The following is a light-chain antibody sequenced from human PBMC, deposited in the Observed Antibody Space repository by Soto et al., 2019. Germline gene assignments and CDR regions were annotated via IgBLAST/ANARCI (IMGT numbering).Light chain of an antibody. J-gene: IGKJ4*01. CDR2: GAS. V-gene: IGKV3-20*01. Sequence: EIVLPPSPGTLYLAPGEVATLACRASQSVSGNYLAGYQQKPGQALRLLIYGASNRGSGIPDSFSGSGSGTDFTLTIGGLAPEDFAVYYCQQYDYSLRTCGGGSKVEI. CDR3: QQYDYSLRT. CDR1: QSVSGNY.